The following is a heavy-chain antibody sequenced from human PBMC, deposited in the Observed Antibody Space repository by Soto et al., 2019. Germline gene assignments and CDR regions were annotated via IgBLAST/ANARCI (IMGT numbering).Heavy chain of an antibody. Sequence: ASVKVSCKASGCTFTSYDINWVRQATGQGLEWMGWMNPNSGNTGYAQKFQGRVTMTRNTSISTAYMELSSLRSEDTAVYYCARQILRSNYVYYYYYGMDVWGQGTTVTVSS. CDR1: GCTFTSYD. D-gene: IGHD4-4*01. J-gene: IGHJ6*02. CDR2: MNPNSGNT. V-gene: IGHV1-8*01. CDR3: ARQILRSNYVYYYYYGMDV.